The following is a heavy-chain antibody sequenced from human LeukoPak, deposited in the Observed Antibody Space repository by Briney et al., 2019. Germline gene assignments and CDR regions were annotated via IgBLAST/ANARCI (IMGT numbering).Heavy chain of an antibody. V-gene: IGHV4-34*01. CDR3: ARHVNYDILTGTIDY. Sequence: SETLSLTCAVYGGSFSGYYWSWIRQPPGKGLEWIGSIYYSGSTYYNPSLKSRVTISVDTSKNQFSLKLSSVTAADTAVYYCARHVNYDILTGTIDYWGQGTLVTVSS. D-gene: IGHD3-9*01. J-gene: IGHJ4*02. CDR1: GGSFSGYY. CDR2: IYYSGST.